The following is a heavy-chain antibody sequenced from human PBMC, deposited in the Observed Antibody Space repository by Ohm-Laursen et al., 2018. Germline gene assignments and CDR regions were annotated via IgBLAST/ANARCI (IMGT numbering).Heavy chain of an antibody. CDR3: AKGIQLFYYYYGMDV. D-gene: IGHD5-18*01. CDR2: IYTSGST. Sequence: TLSLTCTVSGGSISSYYWSWIRQPAGRGLEWIGRIYTSGSTNYNPSLKSRVTMSVDTSKNQFSLKLSSVTAADTAVYYCAKGIQLFYYYYGMDVWGQGTTVTVSS. V-gene: IGHV4-4*07. J-gene: IGHJ6*02. CDR1: GGSISSYY.